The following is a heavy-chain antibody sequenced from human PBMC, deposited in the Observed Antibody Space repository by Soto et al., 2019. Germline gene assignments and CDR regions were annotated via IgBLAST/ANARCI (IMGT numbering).Heavy chain of an antibody. J-gene: IGHJ4*02. D-gene: IGHD3-10*01. CDR1: GHSVSANYAA. Sequence: QVQLQQSGPGLVKPSQTLSLTCAISGHSVSANYAAWNWIRQSPSGGLEWLGRTYFESIWYTDYAISVKSRISIKPVTAKNQVSLKLKDVTPEDTAVYYCAGNYCVAGSYYSSFDYWGQGALVSVSS. CDR3: AGNYCVAGSYYSSFDY. V-gene: IGHV6-1*01. CDR2: TYFESIWYT.